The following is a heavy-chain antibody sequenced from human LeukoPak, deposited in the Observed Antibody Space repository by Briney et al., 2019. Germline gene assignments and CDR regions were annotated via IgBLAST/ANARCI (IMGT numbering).Heavy chain of an antibody. V-gene: IGHV3-21*01. Sequence: GGSLRLSCAASGFTFSSYSMNWVRQAPGKGLEWVSSISSSSSYIYYADSVKGRFTISRDNAKNSLYLQMNSLRAEDTAVYYCARTADDYGGNPDAFDIWGQGTMVTVSS. CDR2: ISSSSSYI. D-gene: IGHD4-23*01. J-gene: IGHJ3*02. CDR3: ARTADDYGGNPDAFDI. CDR1: GFTFSSYS.